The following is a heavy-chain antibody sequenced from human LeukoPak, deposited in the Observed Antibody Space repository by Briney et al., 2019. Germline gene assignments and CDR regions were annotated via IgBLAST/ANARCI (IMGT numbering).Heavy chain of an antibody. CDR2: ISSNGGST. Sequence: GGSLRLSCAASGFTFSSYAMHWVRQAPGKGLEYVSAISSNGGSTYYANSVKGRFTISRDNSKNTLYLQMGSLRAEDMAVYYCARRSRSRTVPAVYYYYMDVWGKGTTVTVSS. V-gene: IGHV3-64*01. D-gene: IGHD2-2*01. CDR1: GFTFSSYA. CDR3: ARRSRSRTVPAVYYYYMDV. J-gene: IGHJ6*03.